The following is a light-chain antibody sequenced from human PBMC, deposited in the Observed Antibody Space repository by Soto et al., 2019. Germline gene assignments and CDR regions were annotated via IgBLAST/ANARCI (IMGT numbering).Light chain of an antibody. CDR2: NNN. CDR3: AAWDDSLNGYV. Sequence: VLTHPSSAFRTPWAKGTIPFFRGSTNIGTNAVNWYQQLPGTAPKLLIYNNNQRPSGVPDRFSGSKSGTSASLAISGLQSEDESDYYCAAWDDSLNGYVFGTGTKVTVL. J-gene: IGLJ1*01. V-gene: IGLV1-44*01. CDR1: STNIGTNA.